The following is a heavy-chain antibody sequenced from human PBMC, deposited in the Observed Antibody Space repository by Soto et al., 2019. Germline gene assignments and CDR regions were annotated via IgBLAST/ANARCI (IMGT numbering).Heavy chain of an antibody. CDR3: ARVSSSIVVVPDYGMDV. CDR2: ISGKNGNT. Sequence: QVQLVQSGVEVKKPGASVKVSCKVSGYTFISHGISWVRQAPGQGLEWMGLISGKNGNTNYAQKLQGRVTLTTDTSTSTAYMELRSLRSDDTAVYYCARVSSSIVVVPDYGMDVWGQGTTVTVSS. D-gene: IGHD2-15*01. J-gene: IGHJ6*02. CDR1: GYTFISHG. V-gene: IGHV1-18*04.